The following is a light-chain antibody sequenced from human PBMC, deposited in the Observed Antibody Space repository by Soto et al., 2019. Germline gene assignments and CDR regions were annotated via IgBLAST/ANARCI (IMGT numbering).Light chain of an antibody. V-gene: IGKV2-28*01. J-gene: IGKJ3*01. CDR1: QSLLHSDGYKY. CDR2: LGS. CDR3: MQTLQTPFT. Sequence: IVMTQSPVSLPVTPGEPASISCKSSQSLLHSDGYKYLDWYVQKAGQSPQLLIYLGSHRASGVPDRISGSGSGTDFTLKISKVEADDVGVYYCMQTLQTPFTFGPGT.